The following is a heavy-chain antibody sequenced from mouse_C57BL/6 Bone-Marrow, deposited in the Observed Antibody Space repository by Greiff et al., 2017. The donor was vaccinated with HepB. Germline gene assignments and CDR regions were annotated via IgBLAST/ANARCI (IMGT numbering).Heavy chain of an antibody. V-gene: IGHV5-6*01. D-gene: IGHD4-1*01. J-gene: IGHJ3*01. Sequence: EVQGVESGGDLVKPGGSLKLSCAASGFTFSSYGMSWVRQTPDKRLEWVATISSGGSYTYYPDSVKGRFTISRDNAKNTLYLQMSSLKSEDTAMYYCARQETGTAAYWGQGTLVTVSA. CDR1: GFTFSSYG. CDR3: ARQETGTAAY. CDR2: ISSGGSYT.